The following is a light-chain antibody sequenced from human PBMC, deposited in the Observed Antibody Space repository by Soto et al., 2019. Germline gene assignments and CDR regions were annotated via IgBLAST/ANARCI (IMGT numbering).Light chain of an antibody. J-gene: IGKJ1*01. CDR3: QQYAASPRT. V-gene: IGKV3-20*01. CDR1: QSVSSNY. CDR2: GAS. Sequence: EIVLTQSPGTLSLSPRERATLSCRASQSVSSNYVAWYQHKVGQAPMLLIYGASNRAPGIPDRFSGSGSGTDFTLTISRLEPEDFALYYCQQYAASPRTFGQGTQVEV.